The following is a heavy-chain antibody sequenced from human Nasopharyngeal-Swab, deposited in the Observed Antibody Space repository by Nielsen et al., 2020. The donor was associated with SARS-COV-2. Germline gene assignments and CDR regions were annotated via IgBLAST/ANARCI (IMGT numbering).Heavy chain of an antibody. D-gene: IGHD6-13*01. V-gene: IGHV7-4-1*02. J-gene: IGHJ6*02. Sequence: WVRRAPGQGLEGMGWINTNTGHPTYAQGFTGRFVFSLDTSVSTAYLQISSLKAEDTAVYNCARAGRGSSSWYVMDYYYGMDVWGQGTTVTVSS. CDR2: INTNTGHP. CDR3: ARAGRGSSSWYVMDYYYGMDV.